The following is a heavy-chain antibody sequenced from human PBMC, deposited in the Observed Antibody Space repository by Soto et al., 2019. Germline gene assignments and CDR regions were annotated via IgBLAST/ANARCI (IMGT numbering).Heavy chain of an antibody. J-gene: IGHJ5*02. CDR1: GGSISSGGYS. Sequence: PSETLSLTCAVSGGSISSGGYSWSWIRQPPGKGLEWIGYIYHSGSTYYNPSLKSRVTISVDRSKNQFSLKLSSVTAADTAVYYCARGGLVVPAALPRGFDPWGQGTLVTVSP. CDR3: ARGGLVVPAALPRGFDP. CDR2: IYHSGST. V-gene: IGHV4-30-2*01. D-gene: IGHD2-2*01.